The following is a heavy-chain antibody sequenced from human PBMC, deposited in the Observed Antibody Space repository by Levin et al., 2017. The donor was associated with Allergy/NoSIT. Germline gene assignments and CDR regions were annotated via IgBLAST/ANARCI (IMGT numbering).Heavy chain of an antibody. CDR2: IRTKTNNYAT. CDR1: GFSFSDSA. J-gene: IGHJ3*02. CDR3: TRGNILTGYRWAFDI. V-gene: IGHV3-73*01. Sequence: KVSCAASGFSFSDSAMHWVRQASGKGLEWVGRIRTKTNNYATTFAASVEGRFTISRDDSKNTAYLQLNSLKTEDTAVYYCTRGNILTGYRWAFDIWGQGTTVTVSS. D-gene: IGHD3-9*01.